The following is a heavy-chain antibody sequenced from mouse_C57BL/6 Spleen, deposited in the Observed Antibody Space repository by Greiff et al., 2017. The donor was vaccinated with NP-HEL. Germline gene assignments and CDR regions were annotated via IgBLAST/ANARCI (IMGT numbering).Heavy chain of an antibody. V-gene: IGHV2-2*01. Sequence: QVQLKQSGPGLVQPSQSLSITCTVSGFSLTSYGVHWVRQSPGKGLEWLGVIWSGGSTDYNAAFISRLSISKDNSKSQVFFKMNSLQADDTAIYYCARNPRIYYGNSYYYAMDYWGQGTSVTVSS. CDR1: GFSLTSYG. J-gene: IGHJ4*01. D-gene: IGHD2-1*01. CDR3: ARNPRIYYGNSYYYAMDY. CDR2: IWSGGST.